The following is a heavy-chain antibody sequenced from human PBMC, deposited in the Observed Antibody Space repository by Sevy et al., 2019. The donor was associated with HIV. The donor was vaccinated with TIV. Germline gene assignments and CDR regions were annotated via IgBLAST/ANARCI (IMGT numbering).Heavy chain of an antibody. V-gene: IGHV1-69*13. CDR2: IIPIFGTA. D-gene: IGHD6-6*01. CDR1: GGTFNKYP. J-gene: IGHJ6*02. CDR3: ARVVGIAARPGLYGMDV. Sequence: ASVKVSCKAFGGTFNKYPFIWVRQAPGQGLEWMGGIIPIFGTANYAQKFQGRVTITADESTSTAYMELSSLRSEDTAVYYCARVVGIAARPGLYGMDVWGQGTTVTVSS.